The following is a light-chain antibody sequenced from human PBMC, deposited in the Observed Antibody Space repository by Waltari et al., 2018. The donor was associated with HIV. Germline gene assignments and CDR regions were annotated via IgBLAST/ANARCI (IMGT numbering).Light chain of an antibody. CDR3: QQRSDWPLT. V-gene: IGKV3-11*01. J-gene: IGKJ4*01. CDR2: DAS. CDR1: QSVSSY. Sequence: EIVLTQSPGTLSLSPGARATLSCRASQSVSSYLAWYQQKPGQAPRLLIYDASNRATGIPARFSGSGSGTDFTLTINSLEPEDFAVYYCQQRSDWPLTFGGGTKVEIK.